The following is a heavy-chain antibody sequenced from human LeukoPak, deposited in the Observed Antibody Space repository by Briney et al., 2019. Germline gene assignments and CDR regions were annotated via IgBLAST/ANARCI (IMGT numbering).Heavy chain of an antibody. V-gene: IGHV3-48*03. CDR3: AKDRLTVRGETDY. D-gene: IGHD3-10*01. CDR2: ISSSGSTI. J-gene: IGHJ4*02. Sequence: GGSLRLSCAASGFTFSSYEMNWVRQAPGKGLEWVSYISSSGSTIYYADSVKGRFTISRDNSKNTLYLQMNSLRAEDTAVYYCAKDRLTVRGETDYWGQGTLVTVSS. CDR1: GFTFSSYE.